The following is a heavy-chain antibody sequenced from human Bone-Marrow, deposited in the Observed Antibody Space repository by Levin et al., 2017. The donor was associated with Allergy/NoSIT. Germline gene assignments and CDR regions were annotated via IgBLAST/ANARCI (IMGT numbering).Heavy chain of an antibody. V-gene: IGHV1-2*02. J-gene: IGHJ4*01. Sequence: VASVKVSCKASGYTFTAYYIHWVRQAPGRGLEWMGWINPNNGDTNYAQTFAGRVTLTSDTSTRTAYMEMSGLRFDDTATYYCAALDMVVPSSTWDYWGQGTLVTVSS. CDR3: AALDMVVPSSTWDY. CDR2: INPNNGDT. CDR1: GYTFTAYY. D-gene: IGHD2-2*03.